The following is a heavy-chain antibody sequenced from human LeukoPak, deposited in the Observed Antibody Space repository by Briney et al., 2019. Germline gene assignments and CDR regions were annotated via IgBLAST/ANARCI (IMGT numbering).Heavy chain of an antibody. V-gene: IGHV4-34*01. CDR2: ISHRGRT. D-gene: IGHD3-3*01. CDR1: GGSVSGYY. CDR3: ARIPLYFLEPFDY. Sequence: SETLSLTCAVYGGSVSGYYWSWIRQHPGKGLEWIGEISHRGRTHYNPSLKGRVTMSVDTSKNQFALEVDSVTAADTAVYYCARIPLYFLEPFDYWGQGILVTVSS. J-gene: IGHJ4*02.